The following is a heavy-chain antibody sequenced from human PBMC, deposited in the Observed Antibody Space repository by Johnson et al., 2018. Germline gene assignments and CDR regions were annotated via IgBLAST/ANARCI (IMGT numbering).Heavy chain of an antibody. CDR1: GFTFSSYG. CDR3: AKDYVGGGSYSAFDI. J-gene: IGHJ3*02. Sequence: QVQLVQSGGGVVQPGRSLRLSCAASGFTFSSYGMHWVRQAPGKGLEWVAVISYDGSNKYYADSVKGRFTISRDNSKNTLYLQMNSLRAEDTAVYYCAKDYVGGGSYSAFDIWGQGTMVTVSS. D-gene: IGHD1-26*01. V-gene: IGHV3-30*18. CDR2: ISYDGSNK.